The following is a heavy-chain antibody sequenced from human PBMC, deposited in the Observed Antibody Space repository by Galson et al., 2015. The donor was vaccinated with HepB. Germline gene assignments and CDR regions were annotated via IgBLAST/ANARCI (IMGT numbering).Heavy chain of an antibody. CDR3: ARWYTCGWYLGRIDY. J-gene: IGHJ4*02. Sequence: ETLSLTCTVSGGSISSRSYYWGWIRQPPGKGLEWIGTIYYSGVTYYKLSLKSRVTISVDTSKNQFSLKLSSVTAADTAVYYCARWYTCGWYLGRIDYWGQGALVSVSS. CDR1: GGSISSRSYY. D-gene: IGHD6-19*01. CDR2: IYYSGVT. V-gene: IGHV4-39*01.